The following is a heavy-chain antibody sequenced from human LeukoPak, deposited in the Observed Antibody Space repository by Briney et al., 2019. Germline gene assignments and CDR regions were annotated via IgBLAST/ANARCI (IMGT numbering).Heavy chain of an antibody. CDR2: INHSGST. CDR1: GWSFSGYY. V-gene: IGHV4-34*01. D-gene: IGHD6-13*01. J-gene: IGHJ4*02. Sequence: SETLSLTCAVYGWSFSGYYWSWIRQPPGKGLEWIGEINHSGSTNYNPSPKNRGTITVDTSKHTFSLKLRSVTAADTAVYYCASAAVQNSNFDYWGQGTLVTVS. CDR3: ASAAVQNSNFDY.